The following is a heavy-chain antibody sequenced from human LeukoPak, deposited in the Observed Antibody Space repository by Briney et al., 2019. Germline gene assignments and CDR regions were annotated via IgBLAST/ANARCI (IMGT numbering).Heavy chain of an antibody. D-gene: IGHD2-15*01. V-gene: IGHV5-51*07. Sequence: GAALKISSKASGSGFTNYWIGWGHRMPGKGREWMGIVYAGNSDTRFSPSFHGKVTIPADRSISTAYLQWSSLKASDTAMYYWARLRGCSLSNWYFDLWGGGTVVTVSS. CDR3: ARLRGCSLSNWYFDL. J-gene: IGHJ2*01. CDR1: GSGFTNYW. CDR2: VYAGNSDT.